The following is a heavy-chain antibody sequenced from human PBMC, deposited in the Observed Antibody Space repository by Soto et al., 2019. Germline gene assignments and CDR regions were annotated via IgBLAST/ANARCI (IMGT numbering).Heavy chain of an antibody. D-gene: IGHD1-26*01. CDR3: ARDHEGAIDY. V-gene: IGHV4-34*01. CDR2: INHRGST. Sequence: QVQLQQWGAGLLKPSETLSLTYVVYGVSFSDYYWSCIRQPPGKGLEWIGEINHRGSTNYNPSLKSRVTISLDTSKNQFSLKLTSVTAADTAVYYCARDHEGAIDYWGQGTLVTVSS. J-gene: IGHJ4*02. CDR1: GVSFSDYY.